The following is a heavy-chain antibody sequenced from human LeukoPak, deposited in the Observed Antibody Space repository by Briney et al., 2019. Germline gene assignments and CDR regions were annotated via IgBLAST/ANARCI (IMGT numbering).Heavy chain of an antibody. CDR2: IYYSGST. Sequence: SETLSLTCTVSGASISGSSHYFWGWIRQTPGKGLEWIGSIYYSGSTYYNPSLQSRVTISIDTSKNQFSLKLRFVTAADTAVYYCARVRCSGGSCPYYYYYYYMDVWGKGTTVTVS. V-gene: IGHV4-39*07. J-gene: IGHJ6*03. CDR3: ARVRCSGGSCPYYYYYYYMDV. CDR1: GASISGSSHYF. D-gene: IGHD2-15*01.